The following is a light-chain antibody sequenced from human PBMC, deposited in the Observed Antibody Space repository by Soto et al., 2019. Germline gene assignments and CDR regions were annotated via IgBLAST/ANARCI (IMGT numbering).Light chain of an antibody. CDR1: HDVRSW. V-gene: IGKV1-12*01. CDR3: QLSKGNLGT. CDR2: GAS. J-gene: IGKJ1*01. Sequence: DIQMTQSPSSVSASVGDRVTISCRASHDVRSWLAWYQQKPGKAPNLLIYGASTLQSGVPSRFSGSGSGTVFPLTSSSGPPKIFACTYCQLSKGNLGTFAQGTKVKI.